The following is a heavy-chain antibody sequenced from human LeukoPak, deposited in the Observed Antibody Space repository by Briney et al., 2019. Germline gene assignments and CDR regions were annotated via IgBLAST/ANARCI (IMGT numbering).Heavy chain of an antibody. CDR2: IYPGDSDT. Sequence: GESLKISCKGSGYSFASYWIGWVRQMPGKGLEWMGIIYPGDSDTTYSPSFQGQVTISADKSFSTAYLQWSSLKASDTAMYYCARLRGFYYAWRFDIWGQGTMVTVSS. J-gene: IGHJ3*02. V-gene: IGHV5-51*01. CDR1: GYSFASYW. CDR3: ARLRGFYYAWRFDI. D-gene: IGHD2-2*01.